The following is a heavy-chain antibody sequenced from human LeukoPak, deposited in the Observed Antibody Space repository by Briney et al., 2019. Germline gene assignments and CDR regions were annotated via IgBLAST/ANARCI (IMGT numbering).Heavy chain of an antibody. CDR2: IKQGRSER. CDR3: ASGRQLGC. Sequence: GGSLRLSCAASGFTFSDYWMSWVRQAPGKGPEWVSNIKQGRSERYYVDAVKGRVTISRDNAKNSLYLQMNSLRAEDRAVYYCASGRQLGCWGQGTLVTVSS. V-gene: IGHV3-7*01. D-gene: IGHD6-13*01. J-gene: IGHJ4*02. CDR1: GFTFSDYW.